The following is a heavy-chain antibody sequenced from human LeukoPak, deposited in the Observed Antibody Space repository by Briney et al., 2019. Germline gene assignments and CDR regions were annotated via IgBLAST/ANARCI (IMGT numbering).Heavy chain of an antibody. CDR2: IDWTSGYI. D-gene: IGHD6-19*01. CDR1: GFTFSTYA. V-gene: IGHV3-23*01. J-gene: IGHJ4*02. CDR3: AKNAMAGQAYYDY. Sequence: PGGSLRLSCAAPGFTFSTYAMTWVRQAPGKGLEWVSAIDWTSGYIYYADSVKGRFTTSRDNSKNTLYLQMNSLRAEDTAVYYCAKNAMAGQAYYDYWGQGALVTVSS.